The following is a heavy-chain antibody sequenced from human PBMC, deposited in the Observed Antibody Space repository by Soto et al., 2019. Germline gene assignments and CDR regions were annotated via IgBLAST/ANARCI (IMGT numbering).Heavy chain of an antibody. D-gene: IGHD4-17*01. CDR3: ANHGGFDF. J-gene: IGHJ3*01. CDR1: GFTFSSSG. CDR2: ISIRGDYR. V-gene: IGHV3-23*01. Sequence: EGQLLQSGGGLVQPGESLRLSCAASGFTFSSSGMSWVRQAPGKGLDWVSSISIRGDYRYYADSVKGRFTISRDNSKNTLYLQMSSLTAEDTALYYCANHGGFDFWGQGTMVAVSS.